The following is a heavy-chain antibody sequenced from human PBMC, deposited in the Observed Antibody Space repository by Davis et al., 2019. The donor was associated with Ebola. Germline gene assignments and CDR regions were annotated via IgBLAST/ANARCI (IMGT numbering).Heavy chain of an antibody. CDR3: ARAVGPCSTSSCLTWFGP. J-gene: IGHJ5*02. D-gene: IGHD2-2*01. Sequence: SQTLSLTCAVSGYSITRSDWWAWIRQSPGRGLEWIGYIHYRGSTRDNPSLQSRVTMSVDTSKNQFSLNLKSVTAFDSATYYCARAVGPCSTSSCLTWFGPWGQGIVVTVSS. V-gene: IGHV4-28*06. CDR1: GYSITRSDW. CDR2: IHYRGST.